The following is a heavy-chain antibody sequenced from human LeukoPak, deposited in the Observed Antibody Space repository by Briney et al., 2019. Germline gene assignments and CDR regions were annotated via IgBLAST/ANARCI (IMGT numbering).Heavy chain of an antibody. D-gene: IGHD6-19*01. CDR1: GGSIGGTGSY. CDR3: ARQRGYDSGGTGSFDS. V-gene: IGHV4-31*03. J-gene: IGHJ4*02. Sequence: SETLSLTCSVSGGSIGGTGSYWTLIRQQPGKDLDWIGYIYSTGSTSFNPSLRSRVSMSVDTSANQFSLRLSSVTAADRGVYFCARQRGYDSGGTGSFDSWGQGILVTVSS. CDR2: IYSTGST.